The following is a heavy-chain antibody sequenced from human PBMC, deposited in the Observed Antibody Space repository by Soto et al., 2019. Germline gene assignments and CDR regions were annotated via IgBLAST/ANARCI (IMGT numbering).Heavy chain of an antibody. CDR1: GFTFSSYA. CDR3: AKAPSIAVAGTNYYYGMDV. D-gene: IGHD6-19*01. CDR2: ISGSGGST. J-gene: IGHJ6*02. Sequence: PGGSLRLSCAASGFTFSSYAMSWVRQAPGKGLEWVSAISGSGGSTYCADSVKGRFTISRDNSKNTLYLQMNSLRAEDTAVYYCAKAPSIAVAGTNYYYGMDVWGQGTTVTVSS. V-gene: IGHV3-23*01.